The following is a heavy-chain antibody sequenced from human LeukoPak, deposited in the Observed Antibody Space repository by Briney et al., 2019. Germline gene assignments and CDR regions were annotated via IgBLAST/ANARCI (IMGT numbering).Heavy chain of an antibody. CDR3: ARRGSWELLSGGYYFDY. J-gene: IGHJ4*02. V-gene: IGHV1-46*01. CDR1: EYSFTCHY. CDR2: INPSGGST. D-gene: IGHD1-26*01. Sequence: ASVKVSCKASEYSFTCHYMHWVRQAPGQGLEWMGLINPSGGSTNYAQKFQDRVTMTRDTSPSTVYMELSSVTAADTAVYYCARRGSWELLSGGYYFDYWGQGTLVTVSS.